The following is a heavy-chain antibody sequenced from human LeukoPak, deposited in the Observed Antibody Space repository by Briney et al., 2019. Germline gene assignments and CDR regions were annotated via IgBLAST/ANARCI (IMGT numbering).Heavy chain of an antibody. Sequence: GGSLRLSCAASGFTFSSYGMHWVRQAPGKGLEWVAVISYDGSNKYYADSVKGRFTISRDNSKNTLYLQMNSLRAEDTAVYYCAKIINYDSSARPFDYWGQGTLVTVSS. CDR2: ISYDGSNK. CDR3: AKIINYDSSARPFDY. V-gene: IGHV3-30*18. CDR1: GFTFSSYG. D-gene: IGHD3-22*01. J-gene: IGHJ4*02.